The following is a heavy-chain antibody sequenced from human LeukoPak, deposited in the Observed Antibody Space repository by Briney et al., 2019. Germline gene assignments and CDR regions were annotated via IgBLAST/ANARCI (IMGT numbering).Heavy chain of an antibody. CDR3: ARDSTFYDSSGYLDYGMDV. CDR1: GGSISSYY. D-gene: IGHD3-22*01. V-gene: IGHV4-59*01. J-gene: IGHJ6*02. Sequence: SETLSLTCTVSGGSISSYYWSWIRQPPGKGLEWIEYIYYSGSTNYNPSLKSRVTISVDTSKNQFSLKLSSVTAADTAVYYCARDSTFYDSSGYLDYGMDVSGQGTTVTVSS. CDR2: IYYSGST.